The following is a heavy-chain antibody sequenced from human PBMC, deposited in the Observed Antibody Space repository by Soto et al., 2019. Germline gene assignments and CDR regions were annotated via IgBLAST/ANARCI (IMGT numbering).Heavy chain of an antibody. CDR1: GFSFSSYS. CDR3: ARDIVVVLAATAGGFDY. Sequence: PGGSLRLSCAASGFSFSSYSMNWVRQAPGKGLEWVSSISSSSSYIYYADSVKGRFTISRDNAKNSLYLQMNSLRAEDTAVYYCARDIVVVLAATAGGFDYWGQGT. J-gene: IGHJ4*02. V-gene: IGHV3-21*01. CDR2: ISSSSSYI. D-gene: IGHD2-2*01.